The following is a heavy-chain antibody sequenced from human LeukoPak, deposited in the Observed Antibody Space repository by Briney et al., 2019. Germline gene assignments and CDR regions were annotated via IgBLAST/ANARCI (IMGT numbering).Heavy chain of an antibody. V-gene: IGHV3-23*01. Sequence: GGSLRLSCAASGFTFSSYAMSWVRQAPGKGLEWVSAISGSGGSTYYADSVKGRFTISRDNSKSTLYLQMNSLRAEDTAVYYCAKSSPLLYYYDSSGYDYWGQGTLVTVSS. CDR1: GFTFSSYA. D-gene: IGHD3-22*01. CDR2: ISGSGGST. CDR3: AKSSPLLYYYDSSGYDY. J-gene: IGHJ4*02.